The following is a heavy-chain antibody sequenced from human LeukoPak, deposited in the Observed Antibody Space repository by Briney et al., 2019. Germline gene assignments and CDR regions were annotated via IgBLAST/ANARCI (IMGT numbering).Heavy chain of an antibody. CDR1: GFISSSYW. V-gene: IGHV3-74*01. CDR3: ANFYSGSPVLGY. J-gene: IGHJ4*02. CDR2: INGDGSST. D-gene: IGHD1-26*01. Sequence: GGSLRLSCTVSGFISSSYWMNWVRQAPGKGLVWVSRINGDGSSTTYADSVKGRFTISRDNAKNTLYLQMNSLRAEDTAVYYCANFYSGSPVLGYWGQGTLVTVSS.